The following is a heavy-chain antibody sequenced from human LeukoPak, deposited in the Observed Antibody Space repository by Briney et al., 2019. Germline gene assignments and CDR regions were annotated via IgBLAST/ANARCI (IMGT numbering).Heavy chain of an antibody. J-gene: IGHJ4*02. Sequence: SETLSLTCTVSGGSISTYYWSWIRQPPGKGLEWIGHFYYSGSTNYNPSLKSRVTISVDTSRNQFSLKLTSVTAADTAVYYCARGQGGNYYLNYFDYWGQGALVTVSS. CDR2: FYYSGST. CDR3: ARGQGGNYYLNYFDY. V-gene: IGHV4-59*01. D-gene: IGHD1-26*01. CDR1: GGSISTYY.